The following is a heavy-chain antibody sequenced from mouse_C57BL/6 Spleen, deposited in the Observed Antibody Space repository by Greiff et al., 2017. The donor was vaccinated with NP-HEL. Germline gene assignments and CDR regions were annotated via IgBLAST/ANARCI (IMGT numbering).Heavy chain of an antibody. J-gene: IGHJ2*01. Sequence: QVQLQQPGAELVMPGASVKLSCKASGYTFTSYWMHWVKQRPGQGLEWIGEIDPSDSYTNYNQKFKGKSILTVDKSSSTAYMQLSSLTSEDSAVYYGARKGITTVVAPFDYWGQGTTLTVSS. V-gene: IGHV1-69*01. D-gene: IGHD1-1*01. CDR1: GYTFTSYW. CDR2: IDPSDSYT. CDR3: ARKGITTVVAPFDY.